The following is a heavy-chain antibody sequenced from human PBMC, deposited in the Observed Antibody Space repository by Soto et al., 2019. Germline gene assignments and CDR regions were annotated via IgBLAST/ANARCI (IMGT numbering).Heavy chain of an antibody. CDR3: TKLDYYFDH. V-gene: IGHV3-49*04. CDR1: GFTFGDYA. D-gene: IGHD3-9*01. Sequence: PRLSCTASGFTFGDYAMSWVRQAPGKGLEWVGFIRSKAYGGTTEYAASVKGRFTISRDDSKSIAYLQMNSLKTEDKAVYYYTKLDYYFDHWGQGTLVTVSS. J-gene: IGHJ4*02. CDR2: IRSKAYGGTT.